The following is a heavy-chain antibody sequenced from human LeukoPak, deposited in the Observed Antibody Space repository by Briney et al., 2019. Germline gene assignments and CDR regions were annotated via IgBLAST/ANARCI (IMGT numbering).Heavy chain of an antibody. CDR2: INPNSGGT. V-gene: IGHV1-2*02. J-gene: IGHJ4*02. Sequence: GASVKVSCKASRYTFTGYYIHWVRQAPGQVLEWMGWINPNSGGTNYVQKFQGRVTITRYTSISPAYMELSRLRSDDKAVYYRARSHYDFWSGYYGNHFDYWGQGTLVTVSS. CDR3: ARSHYDFWSGYYGNHFDY. D-gene: IGHD3-3*01. CDR1: RYTFTGYY.